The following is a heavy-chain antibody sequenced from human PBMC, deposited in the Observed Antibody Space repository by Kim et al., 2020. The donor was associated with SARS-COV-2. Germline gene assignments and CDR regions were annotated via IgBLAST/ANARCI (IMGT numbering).Heavy chain of an antibody. Sequence: GGSLRLSCAVSGLTFSDYYMDWVRQAPGKGLEWVARSKNKANSYGTEYAASVNGRFIVSRDDSNNFLYLQMHSLRTEDTAVYYCARGQCRSGSCDYFDYWGQGSLVTVSS. CDR2: SKNKANSYGT. CDR3: ARGQCRSGSCDYFDY. J-gene: IGHJ4*02. CDR1: GLTFSDYY. V-gene: IGHV3-72*01. D-gene: IGHD2-15*01.